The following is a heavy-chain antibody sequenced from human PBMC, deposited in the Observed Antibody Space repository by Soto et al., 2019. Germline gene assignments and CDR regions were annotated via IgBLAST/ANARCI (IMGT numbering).Heavy chain of an antibody. CDR2: IIPIFDTP. D-gene: IGHD2-21*02. V-gene: IGHV1-69*13. Sequence: ASVKVSCKASGGTISSSAINWVRQAPGQGLEWMGGIIPIFDTPNYAQKFQGRVTITADESTSTAYMELSSLRSEDTAVYYCTRDPTVVVTTAYYYGMDVWGQGTTVTVSS. CDR1: GGTISSSA. J-gene: IGHJ6*02. CDR3: TRDPTVVVTTAYYYGMDV.